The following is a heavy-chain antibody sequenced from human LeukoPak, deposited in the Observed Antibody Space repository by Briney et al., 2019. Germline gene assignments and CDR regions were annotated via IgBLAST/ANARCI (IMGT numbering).Heavy chain of an antibody. CDR2: ISSSSSTI. J-gene: IGHJ6*03. Sequence: GGSLRLSCAASGFTFSSYSMNWVRQAPGKGLEWVSYISSSSSTIYYADSVKGRFTISRDNAKNSLYLQMNSLRAEDTAVYYCARLATALYYYMDVWGKGTTVTVSS. V-gene: IGHV3-48*04. CDR1: GFTFSSYS. CDR3: ARLATALYYYMDV. D-gene: IGHD5-24*01.